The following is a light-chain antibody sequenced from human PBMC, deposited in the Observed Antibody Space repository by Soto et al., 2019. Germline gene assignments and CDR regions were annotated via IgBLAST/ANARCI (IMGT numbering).Light chain of an antibody. CDR3: ALLMGNGMSV. CDR2: SIS. J-gene: IGLJ1*01. V-gene: IGLV8-61*01. CDR1: SGSVSTANN. Sequence: TVVAQEASLAVSPGGTVTLTCGLSSGSVSTANNPNWYQQTPGQAPGTLIYSISTRSSGVPHRFSGSILGNKAALTLPGAPADHDSDYSCALLMGNGMSVFGTG.